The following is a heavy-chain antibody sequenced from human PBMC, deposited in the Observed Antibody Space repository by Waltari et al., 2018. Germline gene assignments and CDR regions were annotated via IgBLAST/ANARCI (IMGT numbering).Heavy chain of an antibody. CDR3: ARGVDSSGWYDAFNIDY. Sequence: QVQLQESGPGLVKPSETLSLTCTVSGGSISSYYWSWIRQPPGKGLEWIGYIYYSGSTNYNPSLKIRVTISVDTSKNQFSLKLSSVTAADTAVYYCARGVDSSGWYDAFNIDYWGQGTLVTVSS. D-gene: IGHD6-19*01. CDR2: IYYSGST. V-gene: IGHV4-59*01. CDR1: GGSISSYY. J-gene: IGHJ4*02.